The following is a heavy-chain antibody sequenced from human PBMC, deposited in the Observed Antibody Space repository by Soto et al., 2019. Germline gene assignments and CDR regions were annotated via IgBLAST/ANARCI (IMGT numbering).Heavy chain of an antibody. CDR2: IIPIFGTA. D-gene: IGHD6-6*01. CDR1: GGTLSSYA. J-gene: IGHJ6*02. CDR3: ARRGSSSNSNYYYYGTDV. Sequence: GASVKLSCKASGGTLSSYASSWVRQATGQGLEWMGGIIPIFGTANYAQKFQGRVTITADVSTSTAYMELSSLRSEDAAVYYCARRGSSSNSNYYYYGTDVWGQGTTVTVSS. V-gene: IGHV1-69*13.